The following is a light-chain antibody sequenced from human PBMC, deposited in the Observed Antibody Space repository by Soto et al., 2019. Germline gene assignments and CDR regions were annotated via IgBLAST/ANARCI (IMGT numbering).Light chain of an antibody. V-gene: IGKV1-27*01. CDR1: QGIRNF. CDR2: AAS. CDR3: QKYSSVPV. J-gene: IGKJ3*01. Sequence: DIQMTQSPTSLSASVGDRVTITCRASQGIRNFVAWYQQKPGKAPKLLIYAASTLQSGVPSLFSGSGSGTDFTLTIISLQPEDVATYSCQKYSSVPVFGPGTKVEIK.